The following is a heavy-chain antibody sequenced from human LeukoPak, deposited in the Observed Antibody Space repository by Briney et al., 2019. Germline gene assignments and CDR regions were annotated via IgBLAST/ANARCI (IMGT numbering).Heavy chain of an antibody. Sequence: SDTLSLTCTVSGGSISSYYWSWIRQPPGKGLEWIGTMYHSGSTNYNPSLKSRVTISVDTSKNQFSLKLSSVTAADTAVYFCARGFRGDNFDYWGQGTLVTVSS. J-gene: IGHJ4*02. CDR2: MYHSGST. D-gene: IGHD7-27*01. CDR1: GGSISSYY. CDR3: ARGFRGDNFDY. V-gene: IGHV4-59*08.